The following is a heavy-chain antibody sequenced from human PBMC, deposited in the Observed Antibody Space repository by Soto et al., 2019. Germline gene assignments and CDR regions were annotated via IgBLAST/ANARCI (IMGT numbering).Heavy chain of an antibody. J-gene: IGHJ4*02. CDR2: IFDSGITRSSGYT. D-gene: IGHD4-4*01. CDR1: GGSINSYY. V-gene: IGHV4-59*08. Sequence: QVQLQESGPGLVQPSETLSLTCTVSGGSINSYYWTWMRQPPGKGLEWLGFIFDSGITRSSGYTSYKPSLKSPLTRSLDTSNNEFSLKLTSMTAADTAVYYCARAPPWTTATSYYFDYWGQGTLVTVSS. CDR3: ARAPPWTTATSYYFDY.